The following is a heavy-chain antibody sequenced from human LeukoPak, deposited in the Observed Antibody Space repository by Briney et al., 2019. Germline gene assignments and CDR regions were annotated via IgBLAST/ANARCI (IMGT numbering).Heavy chain of an antibody. CDR2: IIPIFGTA. J-gene: IGHJ4*02. CDR1: GGTFSSYA. Sequence: GASVKVSCKASGGTFSSYAISWVRQAPGQGLEWMGGIIPIFGTANYAQKFQGRVTITADESTSTAYMELSSLRSEDTAVYYCARDSSDYDSSGYYFDYWGQGTLVTVSS. CDR3: ARDSSDYDSSGYYFDY. D-gene: IGHD3-22*01. V-gene: IGHV1-69*13.